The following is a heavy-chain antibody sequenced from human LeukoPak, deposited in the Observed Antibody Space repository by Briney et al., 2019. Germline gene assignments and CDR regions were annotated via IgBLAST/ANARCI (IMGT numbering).Heavy chain of an antibody. J-gene: IGHJ4*02. CDR3: AREARYDSSGYYFDY. CDR2: IWYDGSNT. D-gene: IGHD3-22*01. CDR1: GFNFSTYD. Sequence: PGGSLRLSCAASGFNFSTYDMHWVRQAPGKGLDWVAVIWYDGSNTYYVDSVKGRFTISRDNSKNTLYLQMNSLRAEDTAVYYCAREARYDSSGYYFDYWGQGTLVTVSS. V-gene: IGHV3-33*01.